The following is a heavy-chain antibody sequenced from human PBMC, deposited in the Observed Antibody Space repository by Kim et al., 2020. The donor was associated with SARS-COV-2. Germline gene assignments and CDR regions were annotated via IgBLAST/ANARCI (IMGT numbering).Heavy chain of an antibody. J-gene: IGHJ3*02. Sequence: VKGRFTISRDNAKNSLYLQMNSLRAEDTAVYYCARDYTTRDSSSWYDALDIWGQGTTVTVSS. D-gene: IGHD6-13*01. V-gene: IGHV3-11*06. CDR3: ARDYTTRDSSSWYDALDI.